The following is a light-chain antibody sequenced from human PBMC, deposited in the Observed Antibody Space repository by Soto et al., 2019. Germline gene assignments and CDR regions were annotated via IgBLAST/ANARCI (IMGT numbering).Light chain of an antibody. CDR2: AAS. CDR1: QVISTS. V-gene: IGKV1-9*01. Sequence: IQLLPSPAFLSTSIGESVPITCLASQVISTSLAWYQVKPGKAPKLLIYAASTLESGVPSRFSATVSGTEFSLTITSLQPEDFATYYCQQLFDSPITFGQGTRLEIK. J-gene: IGKJ5*01. CDR3: QQLFDSPIT.